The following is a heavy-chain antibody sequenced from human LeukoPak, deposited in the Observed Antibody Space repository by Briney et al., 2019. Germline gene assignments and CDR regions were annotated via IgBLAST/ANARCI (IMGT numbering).Heavy chain of an antibody. CDR3: TAAGGVY. CDR2: ISYDGSNK. V-gene: IGHV3-30*04. J-gene: IGHJ4*02. CDR1: GFTFSSYA. Sequence: GGSLRLSCAASGFTFSSYAMNWVRQAPGKGLEWVAVISYDGSNKYYADSVKGRFTISRDNSKNTLYLQMNSLRAEDTAVYYCTAAGGVYWGQGTLVTVSS. D-gene: IGHD6-13*01.